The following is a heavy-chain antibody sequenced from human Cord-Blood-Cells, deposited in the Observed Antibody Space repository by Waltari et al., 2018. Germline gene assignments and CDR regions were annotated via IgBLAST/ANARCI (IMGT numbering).Heavy chain of an antibody. CDR1: GFTFSSYA. Sequence: QVQLVESGGGVVQPGRSLRLSCAASGFTFSSYAMHWVRQAPGKGLEWVAVISYDGSNKYYADSVKGRFTISRDNSKNTLYLQMNSLRAEDTAVYYCARGGLVTMIVVVPIGALGAFDIWGQGTMVTVSS. V-gene: IGHV3-30-3*01. CDR3: ARGGLVTMIVVVPIGALGAFDI. CDR2: ISYDGSNK. J-gene: IGHJ3*02. D-gene: IGHD3-22*01.